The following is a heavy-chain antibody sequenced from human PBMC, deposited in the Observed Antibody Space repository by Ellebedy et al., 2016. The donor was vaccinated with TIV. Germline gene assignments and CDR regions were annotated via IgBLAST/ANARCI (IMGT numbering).Heavy chain of an antibody. Sequence: ASVKVSXKASGYTFTGYYMHWVRQAPGQGLEWMGIINPSGGSTSYAQKFQGRVTMTRNTSISTAYMELSSLRSEDTAVYYCARDRKQLARFPGDYWGQGTLVTVSS. CDR1: GYTFTGYY. V-gene: IGHV1-46*01. CDR3: ARDRKQLARFPGDY. D-gene: IGHD6-6*01. CDR2: INPSGGST. J-gene: IGHJ4*02.